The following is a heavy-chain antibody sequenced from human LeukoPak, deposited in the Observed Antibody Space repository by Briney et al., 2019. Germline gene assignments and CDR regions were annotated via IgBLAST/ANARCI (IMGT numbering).Heavy chain of an antibody. V-gene: IGHV4-59*01. CDR1: GGSISSYY. CDR2: IYYSGST. CDR3: ARVGGDIVVVPAAIGAFDI. J-gene: IGHJ3*02. D-gene: IGHD2-2*02. Sequence: SETLSLTCTVSGGSISSYYWSWIRQPPGKGLEWLGYIYYSGSTNYNPSLKSRVTISVDTSKNQFSLKLSSVTAADTAVYYCARVGGDIVVVPAAIGAFDIWGQGTMVTVSS.